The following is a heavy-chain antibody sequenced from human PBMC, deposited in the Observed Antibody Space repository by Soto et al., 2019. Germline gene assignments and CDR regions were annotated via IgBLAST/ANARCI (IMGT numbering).Heavy chain of an antibody. CDR1: GDSVSSNTAS. CDR2: TFFRSQWYN. Sequence: QVLLQQSGAGLVRPSQTLSLTCSISGDSVSSNTASWNWIRQSPSRGLEWLGRTFFRSQWYNDYAVSVHSRIIINPDTSKNQFSLHLNSVTPEDTAVYYCAKGDNLGPKTGYAFDPWGQGTLVAVSS. D-gene: IGHD5-12*01. V-gene: IGHV6-1*01. CDR3: AKGDNLGPKTGYAFDP. J-gene: IGHJ5*02.